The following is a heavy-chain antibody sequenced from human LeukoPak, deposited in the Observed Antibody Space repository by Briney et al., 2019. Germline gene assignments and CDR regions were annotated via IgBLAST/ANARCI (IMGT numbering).Heavy chain of an antibody. CDR2: IYYSGSA. D-gene: IGHD3-9*01. CDR1: GGSISSSSYC. Sequence: PSETLSLTCTVSGGSISSSSYCWGWIRQPPGKGLEWIGTIYYSGSAYHNPSLKSRLTTSVDTSKNQFSLQLSSVTAADTAVYYCARQHLLTGYRWFDPWGQGTLVTVSS. V-gene: IGHV4-39*01. J-gene: IGHJ5*02. CDR3: ARQHLLTGYRWFDP.